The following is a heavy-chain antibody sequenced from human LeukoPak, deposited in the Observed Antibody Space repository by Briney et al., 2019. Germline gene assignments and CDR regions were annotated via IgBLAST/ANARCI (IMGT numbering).Heavy chain of an antibody. D-gene: IGHD1-14*01. J-gene: IGHJ4*02. CDR1: GGSISSYH. V-gene: IGHV4-59*01. CDR3: ARSPTRYGRVRAYFDY. Sequence: SETLSLTCTVSGGSISSYHWSWFRQAPGKGLEWIGYIYDSGSTNFNPSLKSRVTISVDTSKNQFSLKLSSVTAADTAVYYCARSPTRYGRVRAYFDYWGQGTLVTVSS. CDR2: IYDSGST.